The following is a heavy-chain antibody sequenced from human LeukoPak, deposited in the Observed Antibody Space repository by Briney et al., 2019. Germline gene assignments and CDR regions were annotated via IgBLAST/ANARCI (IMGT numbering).Heavy chain of an antibody. Sequence: SETLSLTCTVSGGSISSYYWSWIRQPPGKGLEWIGYIYYSGSTNYNPPLKSRVTISVDTSKNQFSLKLSSVTAADTAVYYCARGSTGTANFDYWGQGTLVTVSS. CDR2: IYYSGST. D-gene: IGHD1-1*01. J-gene: IGHJ4*02. CDR3: ARGSTGTANFDY. V-gene: IGHV4-59*01. CDR1: GGSISSYY.